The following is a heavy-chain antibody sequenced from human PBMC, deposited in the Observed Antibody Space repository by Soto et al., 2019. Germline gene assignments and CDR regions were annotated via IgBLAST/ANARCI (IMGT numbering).Heavy chain of an antibody. V-gene: IGHV3-15*01. D-gene: IGHD3-22*01. Sequence: GRSLRLSCAVSGFTFSDAWMSWVRQAPGKGLEWVGRIKRKIDGGATDYTAPVKGRFIISRDDSKNTLYLQMNSLRAEDTAVYYCAREHLGYYDSSGYYPPLGYWGQGTLVTVSS. CDR1: GFTFSDAW. J-gene: IGHJ4*02. CDR2: IKRKIDGGAT. CDR3: AREHLGYYDSSGYYPPLGY.